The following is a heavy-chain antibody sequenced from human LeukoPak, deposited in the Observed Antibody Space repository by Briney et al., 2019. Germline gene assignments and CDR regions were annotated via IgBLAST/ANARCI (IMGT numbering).Heavy chain of an antibody. D-gene: IGHD6-13*01. V-gene: IGHV4-34*01. Sequence: PSESLSLTCAAYGWSFSGYYLSWIRQPPGKGLEWIGEINHSGSTNYNPSLKSRVNISGDTSKIQLSLKLSSVSAADTAVYYCARGWEQQLPEYWYCDLWGRGTLVTVSS. CDR1: GWSFSGYY. CDR2: INHSGST. CDR3: ARGWEQQLPEYWYCDL. J-gene: IGHJ2*01.